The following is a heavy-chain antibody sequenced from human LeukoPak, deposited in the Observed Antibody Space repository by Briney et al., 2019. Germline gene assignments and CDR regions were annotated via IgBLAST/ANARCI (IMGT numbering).Heavy chain of an antibody. CDR3: ARLLAAARIDY. D-gene: IGHD6-13*01. V-gene: IGHV4-59*01. J-gene: IGHJ4*02. CDR2: IYYSGST. Sequence: PSETLSLTCTVSGGSISSYYWSWIRQPPGKGLEWIGYIYYSGSTNYNPSLKSRVTISVDTSKNQFSLKLSSVTAADTAVYYCARLLAAARIDYWGQGTLVTVSS. CDR1: GGSISSYY.